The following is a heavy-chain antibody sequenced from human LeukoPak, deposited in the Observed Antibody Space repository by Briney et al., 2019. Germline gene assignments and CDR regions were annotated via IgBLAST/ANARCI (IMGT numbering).Heavy chain of an antibody. CDR1: GFTFSSYG. CDR3: VKEVGGSSSWSNYYYYYGMDV. D-gene: IGHD6-13*01. Sequence: GGSLRLSCAASGFTFSSYGTHWVRQAPGMGLEGVAVISYDGSNKYYADSVKGRSTISRDNSKNTLYLQMNSLRAEDTAVYYCVKEVGGSSSWSNYYYYYGMDVWGQGTTVTVSS. J-gene: IGHJ6*02. V-gene: IGHV3-30*18. CDR2: ISYDGSNK.